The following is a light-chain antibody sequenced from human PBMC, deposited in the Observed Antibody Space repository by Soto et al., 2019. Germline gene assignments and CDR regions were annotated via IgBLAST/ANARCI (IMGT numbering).Light chain of an antibody. Sequence: QSVLTQPPSASGSPGQSVTISCTGTSSDVGGYNYGSWYQQYPGRAPKLMIYEVTKRPSGVPDRFSGSKSGNTSSLTVSGLHAEDEADYYCSSYAASNNFYFVFGGGTKLTVL. CDR2: EVT. CDR3: SSYAASNNFYFV. J-gene: IGLJ3*02. CDR1: SSDVGGYNY. V-gene: IGLV2-8*01.